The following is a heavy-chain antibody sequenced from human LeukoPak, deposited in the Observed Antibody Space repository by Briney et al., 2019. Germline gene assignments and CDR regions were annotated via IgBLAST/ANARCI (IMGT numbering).Heavy chain of an antibody. CDR3: ARSTMVRGVMGEGFDY. CDR2: IYNSGST. CDR1: GGSINGYY. J-gene: IGHJ4*02. Sequence: SETLSLTCTVSGGSINGYYWSWIRQPPGKGLEWIGYIYNSGSTKYNPSLKSRVTISEDTSKNQFSLKLSSVTAADTAVYYCARSTMVRGVMGEGFDYWGQGTLVTVSS. V-gene: IGHV4-59*08. D-gene: IGHD3-10*01.